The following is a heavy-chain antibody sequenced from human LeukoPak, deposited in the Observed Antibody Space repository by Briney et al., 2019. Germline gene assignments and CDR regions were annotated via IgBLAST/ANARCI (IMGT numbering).Heavy chain of an antibody. V-gene: IGHV1-69*05. CDR1: GGTFNNSA. Sequence: SVKVSCKTSGGTFNNSAISWVGQAPGQGLEWLGGIMPLFGTAGYAQKFQGRVTITKDESTRTVYLELTSLTSDDTAVYYCARDVHGDYGSGWFDPWGQGTLVSVSS. CDR2: IMPLFGTA. J-gene: IGHJ5*02. CDR3: ARDVHGDYGSGWFDP. D-gene: IGHD4-17*01.